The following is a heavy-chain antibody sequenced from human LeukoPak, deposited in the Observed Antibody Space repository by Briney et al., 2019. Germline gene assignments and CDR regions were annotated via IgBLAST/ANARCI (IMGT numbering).Heavy chain of an antibody. V-gene: IGHV3-7*01. CDR3: ARPYYYSSGSLPY. CDR1: GFTFSSYE. Sequence: GGSLRLSCAASGFTFSSYEMNWVRQALGKGLEWVANINQDGSEKYYVDSVKGRFTISRDNAKNSLSLQMNSLRAEDTAVYYCARPYYYSSGSLPYWGQGTLVTVSS. J-gene: IGHJ4*02. D-gene: IGHD3-10*01. CDR2: INQDGSEK.